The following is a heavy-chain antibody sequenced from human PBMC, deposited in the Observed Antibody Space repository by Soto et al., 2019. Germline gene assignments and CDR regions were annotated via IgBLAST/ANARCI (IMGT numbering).Heavy chain of an antibody. CDR3: ARHRHPRGTVGATSPLDP. CDR2: HYSGGST. CDR1: GFSVSSNY. V-gene: IGHV3-53*01. D-gene: IGHD1-26*01. Sequence: QPGGSLRLSCAISGFSVSSNYLSWVRQAPGKGLEWVSVHYSGGSTYYADSVQGRFTISRDKSNNTLYLQMRRVRAEDTAVYFCARHRHPRGTVGATSPLDPWDQGTQVTVSS. J-gene: IGHJ5*02.